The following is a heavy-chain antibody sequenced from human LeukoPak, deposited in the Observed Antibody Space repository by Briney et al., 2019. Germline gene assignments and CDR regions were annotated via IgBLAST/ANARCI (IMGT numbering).Heavy chain of an antibody. Sequence: GASVKVSCKASGYTFIGYYMHWERQAPGQGLEWMGWINPNTGGTNYALHRTQKFQGRVTMTRDTSISTAYMELSRLRSDDTAVYYCALGQEDMITFGGVIGSQQMGWFDPWGQGTLVTVSS. D-gene: IGHD3-16*02. CDR2: INPNTGGT. CDR3: ALGQEDMITFGGVIGSQQMGWFDP. CDR1: GYTFIGYY. J-gene: IGHJ5*02. V-gene: IGHV1-2*02.